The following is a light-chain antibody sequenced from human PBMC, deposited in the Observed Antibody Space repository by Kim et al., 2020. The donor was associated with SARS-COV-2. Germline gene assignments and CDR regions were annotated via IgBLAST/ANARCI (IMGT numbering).Light chain of an antibody. Sequence: IRLTQSPSSLSASTGDRVTITCRASQAISSYLAWYQQKPGKAPKLLIYAASYLQSGVPSRFSGSGSGTDFTLTITCLQSEDFATYYCQQYYSYPRTFGEGTKVEIK. V-gene: IGKV1-8*01. CDR3: QQYYSYPRT. CDR2: AAS. J-gene: IGKJ4*01. CDR1: QAISSY.